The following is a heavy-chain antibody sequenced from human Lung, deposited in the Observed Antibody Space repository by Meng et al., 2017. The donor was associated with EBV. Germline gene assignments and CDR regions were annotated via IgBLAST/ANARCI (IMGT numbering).Heavy chain of an antibody. J-gene: IGHJ4*02. CDR3: ARDSDSAYSLSY. V-gene: IGHV4-4*02. Sequence: QRHLKESGPGLVNPSGTLARPWAVSGGSILIGTWWSWVRQSPGKGLEWIGEIHHSGRTNYNPSLKSRITMSLDKPKNQFSLKLSSVTAADTAVYYCARDSDSAYSLSYWGQGTLVTVSS. D-gene: IGHD2-21*01. CDR1: GGSILIGTW. CDR2: IHHSGRT.